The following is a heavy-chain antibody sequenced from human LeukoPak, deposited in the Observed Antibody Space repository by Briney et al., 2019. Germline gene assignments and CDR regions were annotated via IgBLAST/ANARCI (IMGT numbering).Heavy chain of an antibody. CDR2: ISGSGGST. Sequence: GGSLRLSCAASGFTFSSYAMSWVRQAPGKGLEWVSAISGSGGSTYYADSVKGRFTISRDNSKNTLYLQMNSLRAEDMAVYYCAKGTITIFGVVTHFDYWGQGTLVTVSS. D-gene: IGHD3-3*01. CDR1: GFTFSSYA. J-gene: IGHJ4*02. CDR3: AKGTITIFGVVTHFDY. V-gene: IGHV3-23*01.